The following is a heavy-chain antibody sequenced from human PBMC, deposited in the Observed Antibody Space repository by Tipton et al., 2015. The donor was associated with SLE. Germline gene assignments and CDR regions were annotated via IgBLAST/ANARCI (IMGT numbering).Heavy chain of an antibody. CDR1: GFTFSSYS. CDR3: ARDPKTYSGSHRFDY. D-gene: IGHD1-26*01. J-gene: IGHJ4*02. Sequence: GSLRLSCAASGFTFSSYSMNWVRQAPGKGLEWVSSISSSSSYIYYADSVKGRFTISRDNAKNSLYLQMNSLRAEDTAVYYCARDPKTYSGSHRFDYWGQGTLVTVSS. V-gene: IGHV3-21*03. CDR2: ISSSSSYI.